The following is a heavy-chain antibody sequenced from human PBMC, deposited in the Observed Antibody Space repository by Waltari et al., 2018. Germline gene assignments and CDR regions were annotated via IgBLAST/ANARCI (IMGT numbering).Heavy chain of an antibody. J-gene: IGHJ6*02. CDR1: GGTFSSYA. CDR3: ARGIAIALDYYYYGMDV. CDR2: VVPIFGTA. Sequence: QVQLVQSGAEVKKPGSSVKVSCKASGGTFSSYAISWVRQAPGQGLEWMGGVVPIFGTANYAQKFQGRVTITADESTSTAYMELSSLRSEDTAVYYCARGIAIALDYYYYGMDVWGQGTTVTVSS. V-gene: IGHV1-69*01. D-gene: IGHD2-21*01.